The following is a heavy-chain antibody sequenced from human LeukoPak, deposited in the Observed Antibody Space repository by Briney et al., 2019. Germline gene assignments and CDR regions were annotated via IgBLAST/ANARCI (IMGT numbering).Heavy chain of an antibody. CDR1: GFTFSSFE. J-gene: IGHJ4*02. V-gene: IGHV3-48*03. CDR3: ARESRDGYNFDY. Sequence: GGSLRLSCAASGFTFSSFEMHWVRQAPGKGLEWVSYISSSGSTIYYADSVKGRFTISRDNAKTSLYLQMSSLRAEDTAVYYCARESRDGYNFDYWGQGTLVTVSS. D-gene: IGHD5-24*01. CDR2: ISSSGSTI.